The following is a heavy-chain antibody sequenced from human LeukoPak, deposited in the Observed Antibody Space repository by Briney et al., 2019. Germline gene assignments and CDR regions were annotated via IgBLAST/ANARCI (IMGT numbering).Heavy chain of an antibody. D-gene: IGHD2-2*01. V-gene: IGHV4-34*01. J-gene: IGHJ4*02. Sequence: PSETLSLTCAVYGGSFSGYYWSWIRQPPGKGLEWIGEINHSGSTNYNPSLKSRVTISVDTSKNQFSLKLSSVTAADTAVYYCARAHITSQQRGLVANTAIDYWGQGTLVTVSS. CDR2: INHSGST. CDR1: GGSFSGYY. CDR3: ARAHITSQQRGLVANTAIDY.